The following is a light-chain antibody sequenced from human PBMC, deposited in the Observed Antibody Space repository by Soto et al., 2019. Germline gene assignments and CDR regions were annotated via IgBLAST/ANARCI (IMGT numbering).Light chain of an antibody. CDR1: SSNIGANYD. CDR2: ANT. J-gene: IGLJ3*02. CDR3: QSYDNSLSGPVV. V-gene: IGLV1-40*01. Sequence: QSVLTQPPSVSGAPGQRVTISCTGSSSNIGANYDVHWYQVLPGTAPKLLIYANTNRPSGVPDRFSGSKSGTSASLAITGRPAEEEADYYCQSYDNSLSGPVVFGGGTKLTVL.